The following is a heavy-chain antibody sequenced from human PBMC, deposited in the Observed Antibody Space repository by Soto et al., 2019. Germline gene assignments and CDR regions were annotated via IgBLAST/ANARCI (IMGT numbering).Heavy chain of an antibody. Sequence: AETLSLTCAVYGGSFSGYYWSWIRQPPGKGLEWIGEINHSGSTNYNPSLKRRVTIPVYTSQNQFSLKLSSVTAADTAVYYCAGVVLYCTNGVCYTAPYYYYGMDVWGQGTTVTVSS. V-gene: IGHV4-34*01. J-gene: IGHJ6*02. D-gene: IGHD2-8*01. CDR2: INHSGST. CDR1: GGSFSGYY. CDR3: AGVVLYCTNGVCYTAPYYYYGMDV.